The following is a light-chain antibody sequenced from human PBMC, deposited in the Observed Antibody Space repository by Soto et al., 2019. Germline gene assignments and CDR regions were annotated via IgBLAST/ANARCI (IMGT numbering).Light chain of an antibody. V-gene: IGKV3-15*01. Sequence: IVLTQSPATLSLSPGKRATLSCRASQTVSSYLAWYQQKPGQAPRLLIFGSSTRATGIPARFSGSGSGTEFTLTISSLQSEDFAVYYCQQYNNWPRTFGQGTKVDIK. CDR1: QTVSSY. CDR2: GSS. J-gene: IGKJ1*01. CDR3: QQYNNWPRT.